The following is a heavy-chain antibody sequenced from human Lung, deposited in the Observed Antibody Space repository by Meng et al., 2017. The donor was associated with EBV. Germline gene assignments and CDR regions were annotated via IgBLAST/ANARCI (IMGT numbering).Heavy chain of an antibody. CDR3: VRHTFSGNPGGIDS. D-gene: IGHD4-23*01. CDR1: GGPISRTGTC. CDR2: QCHADDT. Sequence: PQLRVAGPGLVKPSETLSLTCTVSGGPISRTGTCGGWIRQPPGKGLEWIGSQCHADDTYYNPSLMGRVTISVDTSKNQVSLKLTSVTAADTSIYYCVRHTFSGNPGGIDSWGQGILVTVSS. V-gene: IGHV4-39*01. J-gene: IGHJ4*02.